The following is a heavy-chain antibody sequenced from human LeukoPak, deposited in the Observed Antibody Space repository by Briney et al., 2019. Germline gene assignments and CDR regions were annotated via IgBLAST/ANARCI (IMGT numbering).Heavy chain of an antibody. CDR1: GFTFSDYY. CDR2: ISSSGSTI. CDR3: ARVKYSGSDPHDY. D-gene: IGHD1-26*01. Sequence: SGGSLRLSCAASGFTFSDYYMSWIRQAPGKGLEWVSYISSSGSTIYYADSVKGRFTISRDNAKNSLYLQMNSLRAEDTALYYCARVKYSGSDPHDYWGQGTLVTVSS. J-gene: IGHJ4*02. V-gene: IGHV3-11*04.